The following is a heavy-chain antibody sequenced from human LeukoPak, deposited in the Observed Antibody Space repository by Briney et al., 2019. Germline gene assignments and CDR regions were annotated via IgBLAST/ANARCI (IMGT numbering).Heavy chain of an antibody. CDR1: GLTFSNYA. V-gene: IGHV3-23*01. CDR2: ITSGFTP. J-gene: IGHJ4*02. Sequence: GGSLRLSCAASGLTFSNYAMSWFRHAPGKGLEWVSGITSGFTPDSADSVKGRFTISRDNSKNTFNLQMNSLRAEDTAVYYCAKDYSDSRVGDVFFEYWGQGTLVIASS. CDR3: AKDYSDSRVGDVFFEY. D-gene: IGHD1-26*01.